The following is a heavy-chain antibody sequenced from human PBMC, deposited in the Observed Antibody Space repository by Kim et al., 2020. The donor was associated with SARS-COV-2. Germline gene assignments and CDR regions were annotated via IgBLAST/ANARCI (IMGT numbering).Heavy chain of an antibody. Sequence: SETLSLTCAVYGGSFSGHYWSWIRQPPGKGLEWIGEIHQSGSTNYSPSLKSRVTISVDTSKNQFSLKLSSVTAADTGFYYCARGRAGVVPAPILGIGPHYDYFLMDLWGKGTTVTVSS. V-gene: IGHV4-34*01. CDR2: IHQSGST. CDR1: GGSFSGHY. J-gene: IGHJ6*04. D-gene: IGHD2-2*02. CDR3: ARGRAGVVPAPILGIGPHYDYFLMDL.